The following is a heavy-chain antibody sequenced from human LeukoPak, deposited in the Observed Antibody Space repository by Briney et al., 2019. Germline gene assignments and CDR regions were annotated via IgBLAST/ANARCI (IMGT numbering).Heavy chain of an antibody. D-gene: IGHD6-13*01. CDR2: IYYGGST. V-gene: IGHV4-39*01. CDR1: GGSISSTSYY. Sequence: SETLSLTCTVSGGSISSTSYYWGWIRQPPGKGPEYIGSIYYGGSTYYKSSLKSRVTISVDTSRNQFSLKLSSVTAADTAVYYCARLGGGRSSWFGPFDYWGQGTLVTVSS. CDR3: ARLGGGRSSWFGPFDY. J-gene: IGHJ4*02.